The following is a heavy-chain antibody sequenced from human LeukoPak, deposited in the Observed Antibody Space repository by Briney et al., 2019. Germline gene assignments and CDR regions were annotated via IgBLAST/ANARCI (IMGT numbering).Heavy chain of an antibody. CDR1: EFTFSSYE. J-gene: IGHJ4*02. V-gene: IGHV3-48*02. Sequence: GGSLRLSCAASEFTFSSYEMNWVRQAPGKGLEWVSYISRGSSTIYYADSVKGRFTISRDNAKNSLYLQMNSLRDEDTAVYYCARETGNLFDYWGQGTLVTVSS. CDR3: ARETGNLFDY. CDR2: ISRGSSTI.